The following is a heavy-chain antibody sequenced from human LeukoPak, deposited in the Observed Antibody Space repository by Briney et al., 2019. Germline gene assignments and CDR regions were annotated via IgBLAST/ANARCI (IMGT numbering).Heavy chain of an antibody. J-gene: IGHJ3*01. V-gene: IGHV3-11*04. D-gene: IGHD2-2*01. CDR2: ISGSGSIK. Sequence: PGESLRLSCAASGFTFTDYYMTWIRQPPGKGLEWLSYISGSGSIKYYADSVKGRFTISRDNAKNSVYLQMNSLRAEDTAVYYCARPRYCSSTSCYDDAFDVWGQGTRATVSS. CDR1: GFTFTDYY. CDR3: ARPRYCSSTSCYDDAFDV.